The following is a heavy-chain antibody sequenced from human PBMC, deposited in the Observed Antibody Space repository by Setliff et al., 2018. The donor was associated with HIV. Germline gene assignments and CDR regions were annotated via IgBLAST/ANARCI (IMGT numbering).Heavy chain of an antibody. CDR2: IDYRGST. Sequence: KASETLSLTCTVSGGPLSSYYWNWIRQPPGKGLEWIGDIDYRGSTNYNPSLQSRVIISADTSKNQFSLKLSSVTAADPAVYYCARVLTVGDCSAGSCYSRAYYYYHMDVWGKGTAVTVSS. J-gene: IGHJ6*03. CDR1: GGPLSSYY. V-gene: IGHV4-59*01. CDR3: ARVLTVGDCSAGSCYSRAYYYYHMDV. D-gene: IGHD2-15*01.